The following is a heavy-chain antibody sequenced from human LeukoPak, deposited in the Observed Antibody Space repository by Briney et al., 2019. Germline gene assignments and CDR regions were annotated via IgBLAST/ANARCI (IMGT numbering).Heavy chain of an antibody. J-gene: IGHJ4*02. V-gene: IGHV3-7*01. CDR1: GFSFSDYW. CDR2: INQGGSVK. D-gene: IGHD3-10*01. CDR3: ATLRRASPGDY. Sequence: PGGSLRLSCAASGFSFSDYWMKWVRQAPEKGLEWVANINQGGSVKVYVDSVKGRFIISRDNAKNSLYLQMNSLGPDDTAVYYCATLRRASPGDYWGQGTLVTVSS.